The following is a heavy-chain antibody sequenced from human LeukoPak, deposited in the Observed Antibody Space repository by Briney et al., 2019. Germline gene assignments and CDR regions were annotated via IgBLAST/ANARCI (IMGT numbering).Heavy chain of an antibody. D-gene: IGHD5-18*01. CDR1: GYSFTTYW. CDR2: IYPGDSDA. Sequence: GESLKISCTGFGYSFTTYWIGWVRQMPGKGLEWMGIIYPGDSDARYSPSLQGQVTISVDKSISTAYLQWSSLKASDTAMYYCARRGRVRGDTYAIMANNTHNGMDVWGQGTKVTVSS. V-gene: IGHV5-51*03. CDR3: ARRGRVRGDTYAIMANNTHNGMDV. J-gene: IGHJ6*02.